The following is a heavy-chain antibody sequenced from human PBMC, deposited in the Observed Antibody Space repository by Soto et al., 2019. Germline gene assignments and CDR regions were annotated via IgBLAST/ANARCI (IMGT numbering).Heavy chain of an antibody. J-gene: IGHJ6*02. D-gene: IGHD3-16*01. Sequence: QPPGKGLEWIASIYYSGATNYNPSLKSRVTMSADTSKNTFSPNLSYVTAADTAIYYCARDMGRWGTNYNYYGLDAWGQGTTVT. CDR3: ARDMGRWGTNYNYYGLDA. CDR2: IYYSGAT. V-gene: IGHV4-59*01.